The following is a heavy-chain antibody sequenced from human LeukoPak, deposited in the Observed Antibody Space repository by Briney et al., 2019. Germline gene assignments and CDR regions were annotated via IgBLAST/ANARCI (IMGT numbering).Heavy chain of an antibody. V-gene: IGHV4-39*01. CDR1: GGSISSSSYY. CDR2: IYYSGST. D-gene: IGHD6-13*01. J-gene: IGHJ4*02. CDR3: ARQFQQLVFIDY. Sequence: SETLSLTCTVSGGSISSSSYYWGWIRQPPGKGLEWIGSIYYSGSTYYNPSLKSRVTISVDTSKNQFSLKLCSVTAADTAVYYCARQFQQLVFIDYCGQGTLVTVSS.